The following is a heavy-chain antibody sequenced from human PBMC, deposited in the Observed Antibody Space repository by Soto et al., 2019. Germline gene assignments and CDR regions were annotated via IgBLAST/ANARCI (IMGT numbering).Heavy chain of an antibody. CDR1: GGSINTQYYY. V-gene: IGHV4-39*07. CDR3: ARNYYDSGRFGLDP. J-gene: IGHJ5*02. Sequence: SETLSLTCTVSGGSINTQYYYWGWVRQPPGKGLEWIASISYSGTTFYNPSLKSRVTISIDTPKNQFSLKLSSVTAADTAVYYCARNYYDSGRFGLDPWGQGTQVTVSS. CDR2: ISYSGTT. D-gene: IGHD3-22*01.